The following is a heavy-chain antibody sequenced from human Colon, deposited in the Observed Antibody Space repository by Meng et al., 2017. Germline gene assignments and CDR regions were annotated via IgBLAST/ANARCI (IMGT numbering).Heavy chain of an antibody. J-gene: IGHJ4*02. D-gene: IGHD1-14*01. V-gene: IGHV4-61*01. Sequence: QWRESGHGLVRTSVTWSRSCPVSGRYVSSGTYYWSWIRQPPGKGLEWIGCISYSGTTNYNPSLKSRVTISVDTSKNQFSLKLSSVTPADTAVYFCARDRVPGKYWGQGTLVTVSS. CDR3: ARDRVPGKY. CDR1: GRYVSSGTYY. CDR2: ISYSGTT.